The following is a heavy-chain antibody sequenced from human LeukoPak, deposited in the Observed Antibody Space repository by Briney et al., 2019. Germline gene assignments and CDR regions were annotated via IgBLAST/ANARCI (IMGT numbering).Heavy chain of an antibody. J-gene: IGHJ4*02. D-gene: IGHD4/OR15-4a*01. CDR3: ARRAGAYSHPYDY. CDR1: GDSISSSNYY. V-gene: IGHV4-39*07. CDR2: VHYSGST. Sequence: PSETLSLTCTVSGDSISSSNYYWGWIRQPPGKGLEWIGSVHYSGSTYYNPSLKSRLTISLDTSKNQFSLKLTSVTAADTAVYYCARRAGAYSHPYDYWGQGTLVTASS.